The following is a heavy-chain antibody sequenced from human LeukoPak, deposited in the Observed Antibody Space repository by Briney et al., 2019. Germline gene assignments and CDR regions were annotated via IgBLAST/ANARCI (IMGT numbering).Heavy chain of an antibody. CDR2: ISYHGENK. CDR1: GFTFSDFA. D-gene: IGHD5-12*01. V-gene: IGHV3-30*01. Sequence: GGSLRLSCAASGFTFSDFAMHWVRQAPGKGREWVAFISYHGENKYYGESVQGRFTVSRDNSKYSLSLQMDSLRPEDTAVYYCARGRHSGYDYMLDSWGQGALVIVSS. J-gene: IGHJ4*02. CDR3: ARGRHSGYDYMLDS.